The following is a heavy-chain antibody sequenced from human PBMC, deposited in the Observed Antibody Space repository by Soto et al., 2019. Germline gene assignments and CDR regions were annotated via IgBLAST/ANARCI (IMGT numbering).Heavy chain of an antibody. CDR1: GFTFRDYA. D-gene: IGHD5-18*01. CDR2: IKSKAFGGTP. CDR3: TRDHYGGGFNSGAFDS. V-gene: IGHV3-49*03. J-gene: IGHJ4*02. Sequence: PGGSLRLSCSPSGFTFRDYAMNWFRQAPGKGLEWVGFIKSKAFGGTPEYAASVKGRFTISRDDSMNIAYLQMNRVKTDDTAIYFCTRDHYGGGFNSGAFDSWGQGTPVTVSS.